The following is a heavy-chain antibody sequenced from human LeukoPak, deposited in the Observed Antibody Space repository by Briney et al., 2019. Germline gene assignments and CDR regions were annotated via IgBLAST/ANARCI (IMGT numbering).Heavy chain of an antibody. CDR1: GFTFSNAW. CDR3: TNHDYVDLGGY. CDR2: IKSKTDDGTT. Sequence: GGSLRLSCAASGFTFSNAWMSWVRQAPGKGLEWVGRIKSKTDDGTTDYAAPVKGRFTISRDDSKNTLYLQMNSLKAEDTAVYYCTNHDYVDLGGYWGQGTMVTVSS. D-gene: IGHD4-17*01. V-gene: IGHV3-15*01. J-gene: IGHJ4*02.